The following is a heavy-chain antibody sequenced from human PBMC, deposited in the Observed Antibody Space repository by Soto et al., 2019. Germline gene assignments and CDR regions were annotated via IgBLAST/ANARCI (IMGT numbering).Heavy chain of an antibody. CDR3: AHIPNYYQYDWFDP. Sequence: QITLKESGPTLVKPTQTLTLTCTFSGFSLTTRGVGVGWIRQPPGKALECLALIYWDDDKRYSPSLQSRLSITKDTSKNQVVLTMTNVDPVDTATYYCAHIPNYYQYDWFDPWGQGTLVFVSS. CDR1: GFSLTTRGVG. D-gene: IGHD3-16*01. V-gene: IGHV2-5*02. J-gene: IGHJ5*02. CDR2: IYWDDDK.